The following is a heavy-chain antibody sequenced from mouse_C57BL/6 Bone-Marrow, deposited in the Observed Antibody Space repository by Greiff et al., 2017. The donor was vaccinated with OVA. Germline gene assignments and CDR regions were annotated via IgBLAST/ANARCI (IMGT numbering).Heavy chain of an antibody. CDR1: GYTFTDYN. Sequence: VQLQQSGPELVKPGASVKMSCKASGYTFTDYNMHWVKQSHGKSLEWIGDINPNNGGTSYNQKFKGKATLTVNKSSSTAYMELRSLTSEDSAVYYCARSGYGSWFAYWGQGTLVTVSA. CDR2: INPNNGGT. V-gene: IGHV1-22*01. D-gene: IGHD3-1*01. J-gene: IGHJ3*01. CDR3: ARSGYGSWFAY.